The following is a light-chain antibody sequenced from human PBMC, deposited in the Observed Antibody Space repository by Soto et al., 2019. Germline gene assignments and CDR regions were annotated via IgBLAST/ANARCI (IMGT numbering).Light chain of an antibody. V-gene: IGLV1-44*01. Sequence: QSVLTQPPSASGTPGQRVTISCSGSSSNIGSNPVNWYQQLPGTAPKLLIYSNNQRPSGVPGRFSGSKAGTSASLAISGLQSGDEADYYCAAWDASLNGVVFGGGTQLTVL. CDR1: SSNIGSNP. J-gene: IGLJ2*01. CDR3: AAWDASLNGVV. CDR2: SNN.